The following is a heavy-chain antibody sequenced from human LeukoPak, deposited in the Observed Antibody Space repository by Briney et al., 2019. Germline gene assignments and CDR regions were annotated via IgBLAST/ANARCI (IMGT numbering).Heavy chain of an antibody. CDR1: GFTFSSYA. D-gene: IGHD3-10*01. V-gene: IGHV3-30-3*01. CDR2: ISYDGSNK. Sequence: GGSLRLSCAASGFTFSSYAMHWVRQAPGKGLEWVAVISYDGSNKYYADSVKGRFTISRDNSKNTLYLQMNSLRAEDTAVYYCARATYGSGPFGYWGQGTLVTVSS. CDR3: ARATYGSGPFGY. J-gene: IGHJ4*02.